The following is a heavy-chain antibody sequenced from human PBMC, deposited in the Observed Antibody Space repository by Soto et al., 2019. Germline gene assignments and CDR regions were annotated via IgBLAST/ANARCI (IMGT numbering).Heavy chain of an antibody. CDR1: GGPISSGGYY. CDR2: SYYSGST. CDR3: ERGGPNYGMDV. V-gene: IGHV4-31*03. J-gene: IGHJ6*02. Sequence: SETLSLTCTVSGGPISSGGYYWSWIRQHPGKGLEWIGYSYYSGSTYYNPSLKSRVTISVDTSKNQFSLKLSSVTAADTDVYYGERGGPNYGMDVWGQRNTVTVSS.